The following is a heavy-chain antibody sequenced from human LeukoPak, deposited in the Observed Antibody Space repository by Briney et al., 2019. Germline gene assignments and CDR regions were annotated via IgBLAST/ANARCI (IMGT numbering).Heavy chain of an antibody. CDR3: AKGVVVPPTYFDY. V-gene: IGHV3-30*02. D-gene: IGHD3-10*02. CDR1: GFTFSSYG. CDR2: MRYDGSIQ. J-gene: IGHJ4*02. Sequence: GGSLRLPCAASGFTFSSYGMHWVRQAPGKGLEWVAYMRYDGSIQYYADSVKGRFTISRDNSKNTLYLQLNSLKAEDTAVYYRAKGVVVPPTYFDYWGQGTLVTVSS.